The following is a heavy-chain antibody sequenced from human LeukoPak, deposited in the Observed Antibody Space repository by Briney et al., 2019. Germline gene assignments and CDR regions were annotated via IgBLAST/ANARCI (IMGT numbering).Heavy chain of an antibody. J-gene: IGHJ4*02. Sequence: WGSLRLSCTASGFTFSSYRMNWVRQAPGEGLEWVSSITSSSSYIYYADSLKGRFTIAIDNAKHSPYLQMNSLRAEDTAVYYCVRESSNVVVPAAPDHWREGTLVSVHS. D-gene: IGHD2-2*01. V-gene: IGHV3-21*04. CDR1: GFTFSSYR. CDR2: ITSSSSYI. CDR3: VRESSNVVVPAAPDH.